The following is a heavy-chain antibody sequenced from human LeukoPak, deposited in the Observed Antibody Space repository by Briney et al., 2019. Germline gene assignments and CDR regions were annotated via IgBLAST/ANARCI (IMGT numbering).Heavy chain of an antibody. D-gene: IGHD3-3*01. CDR1: GELFNNKP. CDR3: ARGHGDISSAFAY. J-gene: IGHJ4*02. Sequence: ASVKVSCKTSGELFNNKPVNWMRQAPGQGLEWVGVIIPIFNTPYYAQKFQGRVTITADRSTSTVSMELASLTSEDTAIYYCARGHGDISSAFAYWGQGTPVTVSS. V-gene: IGHV1-69*06. CDR2: IIPIFNTP.